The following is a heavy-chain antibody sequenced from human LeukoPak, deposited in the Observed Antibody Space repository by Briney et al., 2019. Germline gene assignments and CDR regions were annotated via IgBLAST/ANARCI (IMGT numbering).Heavy chain of an antibody. J-gene: IGHJ4*02. D-gene: IGHD1-26*01. V-gene: IGHV3-15*01. CDR1: GFTFNNAW. CDR2: IKGETDGGAT. CDR3: TTGGRNGAFQFDS. Sequence: GGSLRLSCAASGFTFNNAWMSWVRQAPGKGLEWVARIKGETDGGATHYAAPVQGRFTISRDDSEKTLFLQMNSLKTEDTAVYYCTTGGRNGAFQFDSWGQGTLVTVSS.